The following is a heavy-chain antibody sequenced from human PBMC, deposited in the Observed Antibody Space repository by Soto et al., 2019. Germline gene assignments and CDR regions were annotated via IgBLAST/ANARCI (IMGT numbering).Heavy chain of an antibody. D-gene: IGHD3-10*01. CDR2: FIPIFDAA. CDR3: ARKAESYGFDI. Sequence: SVKVSCKASGGTFSNYAINWVRQAPGQGLEWMGGFIPIFDAANYAQNFQGRVTITADESTSTAYMELSGLRSEDTAMYYCARKAESYGFDIWGQGTLVTVSS. CDR1: GGTFSNYA. V-gene: IGHV1-69*13. J-gene: IGHJ3*02.